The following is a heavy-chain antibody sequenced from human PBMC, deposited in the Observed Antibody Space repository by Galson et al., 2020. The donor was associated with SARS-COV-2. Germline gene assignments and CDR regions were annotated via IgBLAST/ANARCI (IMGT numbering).Heavy chain of an antibody. D-gene: IGHD2-2*01. J-gene: IGHJ6*02. CDR1: GFTFRNYA. CDR3: ARDESGTTSWYQPPRYGMDV. CDR2: ISYDGTNK. Sequence: SLKISCAASGFTFRNYAMHWVRQAPGKGLEWVSDISYDGTNKNYVNSVKGRFTISRDNSKNTVYLQMNSLRVEDTAVYYCARDESGTTSWYQPPRYGMDVWGQGATVTVSS. V-gene: IGHV3-30*04.